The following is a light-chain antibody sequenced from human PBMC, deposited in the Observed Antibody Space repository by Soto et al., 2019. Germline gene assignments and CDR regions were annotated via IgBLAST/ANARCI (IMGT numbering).Light chain of an antibody. CDR2: GAS. J-gene: IGKJ2*01. CDR1: QSVSSS. CDR3: QQYNNWPPYT. Sequence: EIVMTQSPATLSVSPGARATLSCRASQSVSSSLAWYQQKPGQAPRLLIYGASTRATGTPARFSGGGSGTEFTLTISSLQSEDFAVYYCQQYNNWPPYTFGQGTKLEIK. V-gene: IGKV3-15*01.